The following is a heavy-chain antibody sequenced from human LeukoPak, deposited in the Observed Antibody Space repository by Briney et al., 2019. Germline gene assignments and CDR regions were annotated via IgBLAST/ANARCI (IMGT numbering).Heavy chain of an antibody. V-gene: IGHV1-18*01. CDR3: ARTLTYYYDSSGYYPPVYFDY. Sequence: ASVKVSCKASGYTFTSYGISWVRQAPGQGLEWMGWISAYNGNTNYAQKLQGRVTMTTDTSTSTAYMELRSLRSDDTAVYYCARTLTYYYDSSGYYPPVYFDYWGQGTLVTVSS. J-gene: IGHJ4*02. D-gene: IGHD3-22*01. CDR2: ISAYNGNT. CDR1: GYTFTSYG.